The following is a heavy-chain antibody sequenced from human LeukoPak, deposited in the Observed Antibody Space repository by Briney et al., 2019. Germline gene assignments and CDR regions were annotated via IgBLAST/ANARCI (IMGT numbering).Heavy chain of an antibody. CDR3: VRDSAVVPADNVGPAFDF. V-gene: IGHV3-48*03. D-gene: IGHD2-2*01. Sequence: QPGGSLRLSCAASGFNFTFYEMNWVRQAPGKGLEWISYISSRDSPTYYADSVQGRFTISRDNAKNSLYLQMNSLRAEDTAIYYCVRDSAVVPADNVGPAFDFWGQGTTVIVSS. J-gene: IGHJ3*01. CDR2: ISSRDSPT. CDR1: GFNFTFYE.